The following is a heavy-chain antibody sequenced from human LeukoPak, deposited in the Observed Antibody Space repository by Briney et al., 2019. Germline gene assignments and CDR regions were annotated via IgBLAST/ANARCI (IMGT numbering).Heavy chain of an antibody. J-gene: IGHJ3*01. CDR2: IYYTGNT. D-gene: IGHD3-3*01. V-gene: IGHV4-61*05. CDR1: GGSISSSYYY. CDR3: ARSFGSKNAFDV. Sequence: PSETLSLTCTVSGGSISSSYYYWSWIRQPPGKGLEWIGNIYYTGNTNYNPSLKSRASISLDTSRNQFFLNLSSVTATDTAVYYCARSFGSKNAFDVWGQGTVVTVSS.